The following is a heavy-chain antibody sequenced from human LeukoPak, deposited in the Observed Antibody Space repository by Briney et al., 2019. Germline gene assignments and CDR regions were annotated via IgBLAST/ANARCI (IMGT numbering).Heavy chain of an antibody. V-gene: IGHV1-69*05. D-gene: IGHD3-10*01. CDR2: IIPIFGTA. Sequence: SVKVSCKASGGTFSSYAISWVRQAPGQRLEWMGRIIPIFGTANYAQKFQGRVTITTDESTSTAYMELSSLRSEDTAVYYCARERQNYYGSGSYYSPGMNWFDPWGQGTLVTVSS. J-gene: IGHJ5*02. CDR1: GGTFSSYA. CDR3: ARERQNYYGSGSYYSPGMNWFDP.